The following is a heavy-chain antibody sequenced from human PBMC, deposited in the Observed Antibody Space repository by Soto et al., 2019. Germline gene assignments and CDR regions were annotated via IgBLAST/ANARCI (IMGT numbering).Heavy chain of an antibody. CDR1: GYTFTSYG. Sequence: QVQLVQSGAEVKKPGASVKVSCKASGYTFTSYGISWVRQAPGQGLEWMGWISAYNGNTNYAQKLQGRVTMTTDTATSTENMEVSSLRADDTAVYYCARDNSPGHDFGAYGLDDYYYGMDVWGQGPTVTVSS. V-gene: IGHV1-18*01. J-gene: IGHJ6*02. D-gene: IGHD4-17*01. CDR3: ARDNSPGHDFGAYGLDDYYYGMDV. CDR2: ISAYNGNT.